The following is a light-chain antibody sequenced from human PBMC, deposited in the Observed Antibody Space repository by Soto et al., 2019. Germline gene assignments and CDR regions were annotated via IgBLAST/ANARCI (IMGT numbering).Light chain of an antibody. Sequence: EIVLTQSPGTLSLSPGERATLSCRASQSVSSSYLAWYQQKPGQAPRLLIYGASSRTTGIPDRFSGSGSGTDFTLTISRLEPEDFAVCYCQQYGSSLLTFGPGTKVDIK. CDR2: GAS. CDR1: QSVSSSY. CDR3: QQYGSSLLT. V-gene: IGKV3-20*01. J-gene: IGKJ3*01.